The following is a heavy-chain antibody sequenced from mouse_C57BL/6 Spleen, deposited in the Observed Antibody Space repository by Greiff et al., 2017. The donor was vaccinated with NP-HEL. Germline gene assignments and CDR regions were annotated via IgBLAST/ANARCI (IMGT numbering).Heavy chain of an antibody. D-gene: IGHD1-1*01. V-gene: IGHV1-20*01. CDR1: GYSFTGYF. CDR2: INPYNGDT. CDR3: ASSDLLLRSAWFAD. J-gene: IGHJ3*01. Sequence: EVKLQESGPELVKPGDSVKISCKASGYSFTGYFMNWVMQSHGKSLEWIGRINPYNGDTFYNQKFKGKATLTVDKSSSTAHMELRSLTSEDSAVYYCASSDLLLRSAWFADWGQGTLVTVSA.